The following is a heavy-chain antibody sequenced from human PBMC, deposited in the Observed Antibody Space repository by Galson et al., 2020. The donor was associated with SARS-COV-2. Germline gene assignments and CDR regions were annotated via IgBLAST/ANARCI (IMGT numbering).Heavy chain of an antibody. D-gene: IGHD1-26*01. V-gene: IGHV3-9*01. Sequence: GGSLRLSCAASGFTFDDYAMHWVRQPPGKGLEWVSGISWNSGSIGYADSVKGRFTISRDNAKNSLYLQMNSLRAEDTALYYCAKDILWGSGSSYGMDVWGQGTTVTVSS. CDR2: ISWNSGSI. J-gene: IGHJ6*02. CDR1: GFTFDDYA. CDR3: AKDILWGSGSSYGMDV.